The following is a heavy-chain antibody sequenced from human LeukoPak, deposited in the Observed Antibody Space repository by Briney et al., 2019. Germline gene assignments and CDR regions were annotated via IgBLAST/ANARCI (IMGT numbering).Heavy chain of an antibody. J-gene: IGHJ4*02. CDR3: TREEGDGGGYNHQFDY. CDR1: GFTFSNAW. D-gene: IGHD5-24*01. Sequence: PGGSLRLSCAASGFTFSNAWMNWVRQAPGKGLEWVGFIRSKAHGGTTEYAASVKGRFTISRDDSKSIAYLQMNSLKTEDAALYYCTREEGDGGGYNHQFDYWGQGTLVTVSS. CDR2: IRSKAHGGTT. V-gene: IGHV3-49*04.